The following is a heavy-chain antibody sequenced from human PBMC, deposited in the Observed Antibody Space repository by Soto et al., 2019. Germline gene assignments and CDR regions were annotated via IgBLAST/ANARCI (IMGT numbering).Heavy chain of an antibody. D-gene: IGHD3-10*01. CDR2: IKSDADSYAT. J-gene: IGHJ5*02. CDR1: GFTFSDSA. CDR3: TKFGDFGGFDP. V-gene: IGHV3-73*01. Sequence: EAQLVESGGGLVQPGRSLKLSCAASGFTFSDSAMHWVRQASGKGLEWVGRIKSDADSYATAYAASGKGRFTISRDDSRSTTYLQMNSLKTEDTAVYYCTKFGDFGGFDPWGQGTLVTVSS.